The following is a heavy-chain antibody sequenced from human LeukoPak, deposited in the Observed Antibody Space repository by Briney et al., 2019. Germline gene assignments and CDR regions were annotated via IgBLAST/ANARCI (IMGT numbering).Heavy chain of an antibody. CDR2: ISWNSGSI. CDR3: ARDGPDPFNYYYDSSGYSGLDY. CDR1: GFTFDDYA. V-gene: IGHV3-9*01. J-gene: IGHJ4*02. Sequence: PGGSLRLSCAASGFTFDDYAMHWVRQAPGKGLEWVSGISWNSGSIGYADSVKGRFTISRDNAKNSLYLQMNSLRAEDTAVYYCARDGPDPFNYYYDSSGYSGLDYWGQGTLVTVSS. D-gene: IGHD3-22*01.